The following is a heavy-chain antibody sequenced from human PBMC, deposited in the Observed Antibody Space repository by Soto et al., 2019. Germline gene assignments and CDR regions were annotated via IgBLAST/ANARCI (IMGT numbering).Heavy chain of an antibody. J-gene: IGHJ5*02. D-gene: IGHD3-3*01. CDR1: GGTFSSYA. CDR2: IIPIFGTA. Sequence: VASVKVSCKASGGTFSSYAISWVRQAPGQGLEWMGGIIPIFGTANYAQKFQGRVTITADESTSTAYMELSSLRSEDTAVYYCARDLGRTIFGGPWFDPWGQGTLVTVSS. CDR3: ARDLGRTIFGGPWFDP. V-gene: IGHV1-69*13.